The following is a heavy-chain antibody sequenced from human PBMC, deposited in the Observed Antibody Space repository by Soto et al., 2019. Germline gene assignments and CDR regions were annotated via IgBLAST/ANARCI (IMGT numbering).Heavy chain of an antibody. Sequence: PSETLSLTCAVHGGSFSGYYWSWIRQPPGKGLEWIGEINHSGSTNYNPSLKSRVTISVDTSKNQFSLKLSSVTAADTAVYYCARGRSYYGSGSYYNMGYYYYYMDVWGKGTTVTVSS. D-gene: IGHD3-10*01. J-gene: IGHJ6*03. CDR1: GGSFSGYY. CDR2: INHSGST. CDR3: ARGRSYYGSGSYYNMGYYYYYMDV. V-gene: IGHV4-34*01.